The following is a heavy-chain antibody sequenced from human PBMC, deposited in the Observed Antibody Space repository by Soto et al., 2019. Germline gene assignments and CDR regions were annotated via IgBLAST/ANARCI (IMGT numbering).Heavy chain of an antibody. CDR3: ARHIVATKNYYYYMDV. J-gene: IGHJ6*03. Sequence: PGESLKISCKGSGYSFTSYWIGWVRQMPGKGLEWMGIIYPGDSDTRYSPSFQGQVTISADKSISTAYLQWSSLKASDTAMYYCARHIVATKNYYYYMDVWGKGTTVTVSS. CDR1: GYSFTSYW. CDR2: IYPGDSDT. D-gene: IGHD5-12*01. V-gene: IGHV5-51*01.